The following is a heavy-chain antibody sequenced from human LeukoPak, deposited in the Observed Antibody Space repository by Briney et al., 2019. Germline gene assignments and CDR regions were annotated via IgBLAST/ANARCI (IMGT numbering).Heavy chain of an antibody. CDR3: ARDAVPAAIDYYYYMDV. V-gene: IGHV4-59*12. CDR1: GGSISSYY. J-gene: IGHJ6*03. D-gene: IGHD2-2*01. CDR2: IYYSGST. Sequence: PSETLSLTCTVSGGSISSYYWSWIRQPPGKGLEWIGYIYYSGSTNYNPSLKSRVTISVDTSKNQFSLKLSSVTAADTAVYYCARDAVPAAIDYYYYMDVWGKGTTVTVSS.